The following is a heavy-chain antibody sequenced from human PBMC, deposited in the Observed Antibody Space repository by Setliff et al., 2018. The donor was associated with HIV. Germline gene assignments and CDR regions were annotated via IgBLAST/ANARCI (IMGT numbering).Heavy chain of an antibody. J-gene: IGHJ4*02. Sequence: PSETLSLTCTVSGGAIRTYYWSWIRQPPGKGLEWIGSLRPSGNTYYNPLLKSRVTISVDTSRNQFSLKMHSVTAADTSVYFCVYHFDYWGQGTLVTVSS. CDR2: LRPSGNT. CDR3: VYHFDY. CDR1: GGAIRTYY. V-gene: IGHV4-59*05.